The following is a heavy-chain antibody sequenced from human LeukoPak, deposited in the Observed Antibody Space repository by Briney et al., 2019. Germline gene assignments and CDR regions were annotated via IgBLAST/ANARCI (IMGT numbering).Heavy chain of an antibody. J-gene: IGHJ4*02. D-gene: IGHD2-15*01. CDR1: SYTFTSYG. CDR3: ARDRCRGGSCAFDY. CDR2: ISADNGNT. V-gene: IGHV1-18*01. Sequence: ASVKVSCKASSYTFTSYGINWVRQAPGQGPEWMGWISADNGNTNYAQKLQGRVTMTTDTSTSTAYMELRSLRSDDTAVYYCARDRCRGGSCAFDYWGQGTLVTVSS.